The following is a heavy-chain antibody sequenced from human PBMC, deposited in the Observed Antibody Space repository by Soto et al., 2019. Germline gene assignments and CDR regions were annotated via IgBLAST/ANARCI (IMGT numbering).Heavy chain of an antibody. CDR1: GGSISSSSCC. CDR2: IYYSGST. V-gene: IGHV4-39*01. J-gene: IGHJ6*02. Sequence: ETLSLPCTVSGGSISSSSCCWCWIRQPPGKGLEWIGSIYYSGSTYYNPSLKSRVTISVDTSKNPFSLKLSSVTAADTAVYYCARLKEGGMDVWGQGTTVTVSS. CDR3: ARLKEGGMDV.